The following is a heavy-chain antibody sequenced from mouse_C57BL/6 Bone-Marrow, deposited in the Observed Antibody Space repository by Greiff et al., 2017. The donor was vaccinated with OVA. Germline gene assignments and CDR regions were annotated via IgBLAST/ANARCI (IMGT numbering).Heavy chain of an antibody. CDR3: VRHDVYWYFDV. CDR1: GFSFNTYA. D-gene: IGHD2-3*01. CDR2: IRSKSNNYAT. J-gene: IGHJ1*03. Sequence: EVQLVESGGGLVQPKGSLKLSCAASGFSFNTYAMNWVRQAPGKGVEWVARIRSKSNNYATYYAESVKDSFTISRDDSENMLYLQMNNLKTEDTAMYYCVRHDVYWYFDVWGTGTTVTVSS. V-gene: IGHV10-1*01.